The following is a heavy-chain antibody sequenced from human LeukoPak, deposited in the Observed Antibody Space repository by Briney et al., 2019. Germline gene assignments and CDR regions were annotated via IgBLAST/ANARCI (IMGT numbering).Heavy chain of an antibody. J-gene: IGHJ3*02. Sequence: KTSETLSLTCTVSGGSVSSGSYYWSWIRQPPGKGLEWIGYIYYSGSTNYSPSLKSRVTMSVDTSKNQFSLKLSSVTAADTAVYYCARDAPPSSFDIWGQGTMVTVSS. V-gene: IGHV4-61*01. CDR1: GGSVSSGSYY. CDR2: IYYSGST. CDR3: ARDAPPSSFDI.